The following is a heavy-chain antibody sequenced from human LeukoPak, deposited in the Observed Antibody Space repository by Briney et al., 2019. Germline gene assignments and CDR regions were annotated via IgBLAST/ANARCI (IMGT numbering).Heavy chain of an antibody. V-gene: IGHV3-23*01. Sequence: GGSLRLSCAASGFTFSSYAMSWVRQAPGKGLEWVSAISGSGGSTYYADSVKGRFTISRDNSKNTLYLQMNSLRAEDTAVYYCAKGLRYYDVLTGPIVYFDYWGQGTLVTVSS. CDR3: AKGLRYYDVLTGPIVYFDY. CDR1: GFTFSSYA. J-gene: IGHJ4*02. D-gene: IGHD3-9*01. CDR2: ISGSGGST.